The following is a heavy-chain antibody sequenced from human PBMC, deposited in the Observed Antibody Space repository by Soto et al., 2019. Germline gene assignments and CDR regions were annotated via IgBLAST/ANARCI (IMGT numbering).Heavy chain of an antibody. D-gene: IGHD3-10*01. Sequence: SETLSLTCTVSGGSISSYYWSWIRQPPGKGLEWIGYIYYSGSTNYNPSLKSRVTISVDTSKNQFSLKLSSVTAADTAVYYCAIDRGFRGVIDAFDIWGQGTMVTV. CDR2: IYYSGST. CDR3: AIDRGFRGVIDAFDI. CDR1: GGSISSYY. V-gene: IGHV4-59*01. J-gene: IGHJ3*02.